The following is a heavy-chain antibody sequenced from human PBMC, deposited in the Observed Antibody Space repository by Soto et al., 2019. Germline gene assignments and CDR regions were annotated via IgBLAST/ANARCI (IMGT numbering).Heavy chain of an antibody. V-gene: IGHV3-49*04. CDR2: IRSKAYGGTT. J-gene: IGHJ6*02. CDR1: GFTFGDYA. Sequence: SLRLSCTASGFTFGDYAMSWVRQAPGKGLEWVGFIRSKAYGGTTEYAASVKGRFTISRDDSKSIAYLQMNSLKTEDTAVYYCTRVWRGYGMDVWGQGTTVTVSS. CDR3: TRVWRGYGMDV. D-gene: IGHD2-21*01.